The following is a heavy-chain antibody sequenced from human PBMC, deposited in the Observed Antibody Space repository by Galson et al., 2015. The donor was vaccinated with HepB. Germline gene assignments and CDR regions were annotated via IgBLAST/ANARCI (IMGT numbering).Heavy chain of an antibody. D-gene: IGHD2-15*01. CDR2: IGSDGHDI. CDR3: PRRRKLYGMDV. V-gene: IGHV3-23*03. J-gene: IGHJ6*02. Sequence: SLRLSCAASGFTFNLYAISWVRQAPGKGLEWVSVIGSDGHDIHYTDSVNGRFTISRDNSNNMVYLQMNSLRVEDTAVYYCPRRRKLYGMDVWGQGTTVTVSS. CDR1: GFTFNLYA.